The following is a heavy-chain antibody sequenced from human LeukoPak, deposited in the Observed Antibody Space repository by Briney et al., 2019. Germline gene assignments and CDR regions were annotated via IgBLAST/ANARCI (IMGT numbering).Heavy chain of an antibody. Sequence: GGSLRLSCAASGFIFSSLAMTWVRQAPGKGLEWVSTINAVDANTYYADSVKGRFTVSRDNSRNTLYLQMNSLRAEDTAVYYCAKQFLGANWGQGTLVIDSS. J-gene: IGHJ4*02. CDR3: AKQFLGAN. D-gene: IGHD4/OR15-4a*01. V-gene: IGHV3-23*01. CDR2: INAVDANT. CDR1: GFIFSSLA.